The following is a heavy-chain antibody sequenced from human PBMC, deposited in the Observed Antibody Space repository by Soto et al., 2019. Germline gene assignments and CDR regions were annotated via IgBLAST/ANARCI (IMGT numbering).Heavy chain of an antibody. Sequence: SETLFLTCTVSGGSLSTYYWTWIRQPPGKGLEWIGYAHDSGYANYRPSLKSRVTISLDTSKNQISLNLNSVTAADTAVYYCARAPPRGGWYAPWGQGILVTVSS. J-gene: IGHJ5*02. CDR2: AHDSGYA. V-gene: IGHV4-59*12. CDR3: ARAPPRGGWYAP. D-gene: IGHD3-10*01. CDR1: GGSLSTYY.